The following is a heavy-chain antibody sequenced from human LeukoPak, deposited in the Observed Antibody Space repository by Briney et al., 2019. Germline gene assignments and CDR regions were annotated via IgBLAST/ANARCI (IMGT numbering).Heavy chain of an antibody. V-gene: IGHV4-39*01. Sequence: PSETLSLTCTVSGGSISSSSYYWGWIRQPPGKGLEWIGSIYYSGSTYYNPSLKSRVTISVDTSKNQFSLKLSSVTAADTAVYYCARLRSYYDILTGYTYYFDYWGPGTLVTVPS. CDR3: ARLRSYYDILTGYTYYFDY. D-gene: IGHD3-9*01. CDR1: GGSISSSSYY. J-gene: IGHJ4*02. CDR2: IYYSGST.